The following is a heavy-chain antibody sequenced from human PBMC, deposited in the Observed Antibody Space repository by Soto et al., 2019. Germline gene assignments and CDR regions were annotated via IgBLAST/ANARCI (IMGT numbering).Heavy chain of an antibody. V-gene: IGHV4-34*01. Sequence: SETLSLTCAVYNGSFSGYYWTWVRQSPERGLEWIGEITHSGSTNYSPSLRSRGTISVDTSKNHFFLNLRSVTAADSGIYFFMRVSRSRIRCSFTTSYIHYVLDICRQGTTVT. CDR3: MRVSRSRIRCSFTTSYIHYVLDI. CDR1: NGSFSGYY. CDR2: ITHSGST. J-gene: IGHJ6*02. D-gene: IGHD3-10*02.